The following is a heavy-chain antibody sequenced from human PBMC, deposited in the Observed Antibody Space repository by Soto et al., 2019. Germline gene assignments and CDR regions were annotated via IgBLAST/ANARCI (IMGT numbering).Heavy chain of an antibody. CDR2: IYYSGST. CDR3: ARQADQLWFGELLWTPWFDP. V-gene: IGHV4-39*01. Sequence: QLQLQESGPGLVKPSETLSLTCTVSGGSISSSSYYWGWIRQPPGKGLEWIGSIYYSGSTYYNPSLKSRVTISVDTSKNQFSLKLSSVTAADTAVYYCARQADQLWFGELLWTPWFDPWGQGTLVTVSS. J-gene: IGHJ5*02. D-gene: IGHD3-10*01. CDR1: GGSISSSSYY.